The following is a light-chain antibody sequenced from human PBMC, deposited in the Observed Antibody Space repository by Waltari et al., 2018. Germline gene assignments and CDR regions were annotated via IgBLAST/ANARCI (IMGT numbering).Light chain of an antibody. J-gene: IGKJ1*01. V-gene: IGKV1-8*01. CDR3: QQYYSYPRT. CDR1: QSVSGY. CDR2: AAY. Sequence: AIRMTQSPSSLSASTGDRVTITCRANQSVSGYLAWYQQKPGKAPKLLIYAAYTLQSGVPSRFSGSGSGTDFTLTISCLQSEDFATYYCQQYYSYPRTFGQGP.